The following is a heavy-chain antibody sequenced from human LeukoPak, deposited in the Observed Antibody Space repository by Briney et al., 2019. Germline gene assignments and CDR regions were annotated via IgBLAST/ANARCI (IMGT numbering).Heavy chain of an antibody. CDR2: IYYSGST. CDR3: ARCAHYGGNVNWFDP. J-gene: IGHJ5*02. D-gene: IGHD4-23*01. V-gene: IGHV4-59*01. CDR1: GGSISSYY. Sequence: SETLSLTCTVSGGSISSYYWSWIRQPPGKGLEWIGYIYYSGSTNYNPSLKSRVTISVDTSKNQFSLKLSSVTAADTAVYYCARCAHYGGNVNWFDPWGQGTLVTVSS.